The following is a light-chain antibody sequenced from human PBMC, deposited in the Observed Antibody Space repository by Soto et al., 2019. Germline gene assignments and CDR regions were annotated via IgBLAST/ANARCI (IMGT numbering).Light chain of an antibody. CDR2: DDS. V-gene: IGLV3-21*02. CDR3: QVWDSSRDHPV. J-gene: IGLJ1*01. Sequence: SYELTQPPSVSVAPGQTARITCGGNNIGTKNVHWYQQKPGQAPVLVVYDDSDRPSGIPERISGSNSGNTATLTISSVEAGDEADYYCQVWDSSRDHPVFGTGTKLTVL. CDR1: NIGTKN.